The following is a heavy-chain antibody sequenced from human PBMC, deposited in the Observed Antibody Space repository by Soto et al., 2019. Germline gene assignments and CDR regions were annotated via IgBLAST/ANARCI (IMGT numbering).Heavy chain of an antibody. CDR1: GGSFSYHA. D-gene: IGHD1-26*01. CDR3: ARVKLDPEGANLPLINGLDV. Sequence: QVHLVQSGAEVKKPGSSVRVSCKASGGSFSYHAVSWVRQAPGQGLEWVGVITPILGRVDYAPRFQGKVTITADESTNTGYMDLSSLRSGHTAVYYCARVKLDPEGANLPLINGLDVWGQGTTVTVSS. CDR2: ITPILGRV. J-gene: IGHJ6*02. V-gene: IGHV1-69*01.